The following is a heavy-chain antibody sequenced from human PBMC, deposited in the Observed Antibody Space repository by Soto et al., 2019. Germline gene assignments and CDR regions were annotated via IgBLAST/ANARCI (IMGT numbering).Heavy chain of an antibody. Sequence: KPSETLSLTCTVSGGSISSYYWSWIRQPPGKGLEWIGYTYYSGSTNYNPSLKSRVTISVDTSKNQFSLKLNSVTAADTAVYYCARGAIYDILSGFEPPPYDYWGQGTLVTVSS. CDR3: ARGAIYDILSGFEPPPYDY. D-gene: IGHD3-9*01. CDR2: TYYSGST. J-gene: IGHJ4*02. V-gene: IGHV4-59*01. CDR1: GGSISSYY.